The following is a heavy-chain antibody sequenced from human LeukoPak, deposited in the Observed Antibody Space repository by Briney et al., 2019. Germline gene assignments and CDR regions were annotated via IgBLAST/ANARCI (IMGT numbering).Heavy chain of an antibody. Sequence: GESLKISCKASGYTFTSFFIGWVRQLPGQGLEWMGIIYTGDSDTRYSPSFQGQVTISADKYISTAYLQWRSLKASDTAIYYCARPITGAGTDLGYWGQGTLVTVSS. CDR2: IYTGDSDT. J-gene: IGHJ4*02. V-gene: IGHV5-51*01. CDR1: GYTFTSFF. CDR3: ARPITGAGTDLGY. D-gene: IGHD6-13*01.